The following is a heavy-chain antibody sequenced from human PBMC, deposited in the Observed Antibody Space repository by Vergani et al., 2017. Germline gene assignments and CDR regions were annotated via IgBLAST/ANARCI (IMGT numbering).Heavy chain of an antibody. CDR3: ARELWFGELTGFDD. CDR2: ISYDGSNK. D-gene: IGHD3-10*01. J-gene: IGHJ4*02. Sequence: QVQLVESGGGVVQPGRSLRLSCAASGFTFSSYAMHWVRQAPGKGLEWVAVISYDGSNKYYADSVKGRFTISRDNSKNTLYLQMNSLRAEDTAVYYCARELWFGELTGFDDWGQGTLVTVSS. CDR1: GFTFSSYA. V-gene: IGHV3-30*01.